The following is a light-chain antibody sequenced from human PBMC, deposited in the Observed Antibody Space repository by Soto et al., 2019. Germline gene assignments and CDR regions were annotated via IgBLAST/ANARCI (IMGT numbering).Light chain of an antibody. J-gene: IGKJ1*01. CDR1: QSVRNNY. CDR3: KQYAASPRT. Sequence: EIVLTQSPGTLSLSPRERATLSCRASQSVRNNYLAWYQHRPGQAPRLLIYGASTRAPGIPDRFSGSGSGTDFTLTISRLEPEDFAVYYCKQYAASPRTFGQGTQVEV. V-gene: IGKV3-20*01. CDR2: GAS.